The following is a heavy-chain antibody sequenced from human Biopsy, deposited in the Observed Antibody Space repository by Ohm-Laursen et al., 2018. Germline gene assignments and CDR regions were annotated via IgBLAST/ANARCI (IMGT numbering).Heavy chain of an antibody. CDR3: ARIVTNGGTDY. Sequence: SDTLSLTCAVSGYSISSGFFWGWYRRPRGGGLEWIATVYRRGNTYYNPSLKSRVTISVDTSKNQFFLKMSSVSAADTAIYYCARIVTNGGTDYWGQGTLVTVSS. D-gene: IGHD2-8*01. CDR2: VYRRGNT. V-gene: IGHV4-38-2*01. CDR1: GYSISSGFF. J-gene: IGHJ4*02.